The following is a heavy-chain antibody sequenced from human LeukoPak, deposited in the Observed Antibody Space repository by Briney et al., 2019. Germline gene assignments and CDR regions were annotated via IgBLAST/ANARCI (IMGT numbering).Heavy chain of an antibody. J-gene: IGHJ4*02. CDR2: ISSSSSYI. CDR1: GFTFSSYS. V-gene: IGHV3-21*01. CDR3: ARKYYYGSGSPPFDY. Sequence: TGGSLRLSCAASGFTFSSYSMNWVRQAPGKGLEWVSSISSSSSYIYYADSVKGRFTISRDNAKNSLYLQMNSLRAEDTAVYYCARKYYYGSGSPPFDYWGQGTLVTVSS. D-gene: IGHD3-10*01.